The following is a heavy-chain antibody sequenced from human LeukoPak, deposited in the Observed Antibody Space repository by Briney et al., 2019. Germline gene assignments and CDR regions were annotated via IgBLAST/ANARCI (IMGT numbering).Heavy chain of an antibody. V-gene: IGHV4-39*01. Sequence: SETVSLTCSVSGGSISNSNYYWAWIRQPPGKGLEWIGSIYYSGTTSYNASLKSRVTISVDTSKNQFSLKLSSMTAADTAVYYCASHRTGKNWFDPWGQGSVVSVSS. CDR3: ASHRTGKNWFDP. D-gene: IGHD3-10*01. J-gene: IGHJ5*02. CDR2: IYYSGTT. CDR1: GGSISNSNYY.